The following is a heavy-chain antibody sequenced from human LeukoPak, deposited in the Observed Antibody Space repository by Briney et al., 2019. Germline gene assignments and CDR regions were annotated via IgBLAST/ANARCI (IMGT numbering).Heavy chain of an antibody. Sequence: GRSLRLSCAASGFTFSSDAMSWVRQAPGKGLEWVSAISGSGIGTYYADSVKGRSTIPRDNSKNTLYLLMNSLRAEDTAVYYCAKVGYSSGWSHGYYYMDVWGKGTTVTVSS. CDR1: GFTFSSDA. D-gene: IGHD6-13*01. J-gene: IGHJ6*03. CDR3: AKVGYSSGWSHGYYYMDV. CDR2: ISGSGIGT. V-gene: IGHV3-23*01.